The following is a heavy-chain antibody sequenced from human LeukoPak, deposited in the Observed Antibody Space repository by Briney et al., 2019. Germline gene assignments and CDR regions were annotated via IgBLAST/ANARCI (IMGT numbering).Heavy chain of an antibody. D-gene: IGHD2-2*01. CDR2: IIPIFGTA. CDR3: ARASYCSSTSCYLDFQH. Sequence: SVKVSCKASGGTFSSYAIIWVRQAPGQGLEWMGGIIPIFGTANYAQKFQGRVTITTDESTSTAYMELSSLRSEDTAVYYCARASYCSSTSCYLDFQHWGQGTLVTVSS. CDR1: GGTFSSYA. V-gene: IGHV1-69*05. J-gene: IGHJ1*01.